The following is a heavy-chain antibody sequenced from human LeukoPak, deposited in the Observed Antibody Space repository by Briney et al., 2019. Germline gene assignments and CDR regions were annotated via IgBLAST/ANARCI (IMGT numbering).Heavy chain of an antibody. Sequence: SETLSLTCTVSGYSISSGYYWGWIRQPPGKGLEWIGSFYHSGSTYYNPSLKSRVTISVDTSKNQFSLKLSSVTAADTAVYYCARGPNWKLHYWGQGTLVTVSS. CDR2: FYHSGST. D-gene: IGHD1-1*01. CDR1: GYSISSGYY. V-gene: IGHV4-38-2*02. CDR3: ARGPNWKLHY. J-gene: IGHJ4*02.